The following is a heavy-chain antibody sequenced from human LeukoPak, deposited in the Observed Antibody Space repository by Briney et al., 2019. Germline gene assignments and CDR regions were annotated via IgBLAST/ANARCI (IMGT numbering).Heavy chain of an antibody. D-gene: IGHD3-10*01. CDR3: AREDGE. V-gene: IGHV4-59*01. CDR1: GGSLSGYY. CDR2: IYYSGST. J-gene: IGHJ4*02. Sequence: SETLSLTCAVYGGSLSGYYWSWIRQPPGKGLEWIGYIYYSGSTNYNPSLKSRVTISVDTSKNQFSLKLSSVTAADTAVYYCAREDGEWGQGTLVTVSS.